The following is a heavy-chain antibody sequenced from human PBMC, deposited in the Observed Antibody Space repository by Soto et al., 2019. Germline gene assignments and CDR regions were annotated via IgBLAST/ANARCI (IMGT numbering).Heavy chain of an antibody. Sequence: SVKVSCKASGGTFSSYAISCVRQAPGQGLEWMGGIIPIFGTANYAQKFQGRVTITADKSTSTAYMELSSLRSEDTAVYYCAREGGTTAYYYGMDVWGQGTTVTVSS. J-gene: IGHJ6*02. CDR1: GGTFSSYA. CDR2: IIPIFGTA. CDR3: AREGGTTAYYYGMDV. V-gene: IGHV1-69*06. D-gene: IGHD1-7*01.